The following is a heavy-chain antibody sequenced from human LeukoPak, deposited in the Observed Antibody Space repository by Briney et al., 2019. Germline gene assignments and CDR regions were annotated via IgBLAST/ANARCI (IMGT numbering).Heavy chain of an antibody. D-gene: IGHD1-26*01. CDR2: ISTGDNSV. J-gene: IGHJ4*02. CDR3: ARVPPSLSFNGRYSRYYFDY. CDR1: GFTFSDFY. V-gene: IGHV3-11*04. Sequence: GGSLRLSCAVSGFTFSDFYMSWIRQSPGKGLEWISYISTGDNSVYYADSVKGRFTISRDNAKNSLYLQMNSPRAEDTAMYYCARVPPSLSFNGRYSRYYFDYWGQGTLVIVSS.